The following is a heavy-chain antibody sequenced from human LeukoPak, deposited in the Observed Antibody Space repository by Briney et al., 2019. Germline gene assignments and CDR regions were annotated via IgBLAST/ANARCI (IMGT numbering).Heavy chain of an antibody. V-gene: IGHV3-48*03. CDR2: ISANGDTI. CDR3: VSAFGGLLDY. J-gene: IGHJ4*02. D-gene: IGHD3-16*01. CDR1: GFTFTTYE. Sequence: GGSLRLSCAASGFTFTTYEMNWVRQAPGKGLEWLSYISANGDTIYYADSVKGRFTISRDNGRKSLYLQMNSLRVEDTGIYYCVSAFGGLLDYWGQGTLVTVSS.